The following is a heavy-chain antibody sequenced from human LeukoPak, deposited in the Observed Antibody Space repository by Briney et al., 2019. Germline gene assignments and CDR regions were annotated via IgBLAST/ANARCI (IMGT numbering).Heavy chain of an antibody. J-gene: IGHJ4*02. Sequence: SETLSLTCTVSGGSVNNGGYFWNWIRQSPGKGLEWLGYVYSSGSPNYNPSLRSRVSMSVDTSKDQFSLKLSSVTAADTAVYYCARSTTVTTFDYWGQGTLVTVSS. D-gene: IGHD4-17*01. CDR2: VYSSGSP. CDR3: ARSTTVTTFDY. V-gene: IGHV4-61*08. CDR1: GGSVNNGGYF.